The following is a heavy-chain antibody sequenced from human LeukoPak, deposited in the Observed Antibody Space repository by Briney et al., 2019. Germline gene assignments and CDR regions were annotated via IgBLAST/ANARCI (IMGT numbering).Heavy chain of an antibody. V-gene: IGHV3-53*01. D-gene: IGHD2-21*02. Sequence: PGGSLRLSCGASGFTFNSYSMHWVRQAPGKGLEWVSVIYSGGSTYYADSVKGRFTISRDNSKNTLYLQMNSLRAEDTAVYYCARGLETAIPYFDYWGQGTLVTVSS. CDR1: GFTFNSYS. CDR2: IYSGGST. J-gene: IGHJ4*02. CDR3: ARGLETAIPYFDY.